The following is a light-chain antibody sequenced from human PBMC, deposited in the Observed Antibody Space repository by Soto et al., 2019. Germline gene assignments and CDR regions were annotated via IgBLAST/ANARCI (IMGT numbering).Light chain of an antibody. J-gene: IGKJ5*01. CDR3: QQLFDSPIT. CDR2: AAS. CDR1: QSISTS. V-gene: IGKV1-9*01. Sequence: DVQMTQSPSTLSASIGERITISCRANQSISTSLAWYQVKPGKAPKLLIYAASTLESGVPSRFSATVSGTEFSLTITSLQPEDFAAYYCQQLFDSPITFGQGTRLEIK.